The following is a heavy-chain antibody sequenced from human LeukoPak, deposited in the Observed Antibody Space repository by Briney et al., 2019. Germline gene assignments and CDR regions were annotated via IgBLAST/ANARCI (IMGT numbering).Heavy chain of an antibody. CDR3: ARDVGGYNYGYSLDY. CDR2: IYTSGST. CDR1: GGSISSYY. Sequence: PSETLSLTCGVSGGSISSYYWNWIRQPAGKGLEWIGRIYTSGSTSYNSSLKSRVTMSVDTSKNQFSLKLSSVTAADTAVYYCARDVGGYNYGYSLDYWGQGTLVSVSS. J-gene: IGHJ4*02. V-gene: IGHV4-4*07. D-gene: IGHD5-18*01.